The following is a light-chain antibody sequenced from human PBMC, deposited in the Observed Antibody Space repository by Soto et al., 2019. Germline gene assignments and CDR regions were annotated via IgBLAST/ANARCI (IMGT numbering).Light chain of an antibody. CDR2: GVS. J-gene: IGKJ1*01. CDR1: QSVSASQ. V-gene: IGKV3-20*01. CDR3: QQFDNSVWT. Sequence: SVLTQSPGTLSLSPGERATLSCRASQSVSASQLAWYQQKPGQAPRLLIYGVSTRATGIPDRFSGSGSGTDFTLTISRLEPEDFATYYCQQFDNSVWTFGQGTKVEIK.